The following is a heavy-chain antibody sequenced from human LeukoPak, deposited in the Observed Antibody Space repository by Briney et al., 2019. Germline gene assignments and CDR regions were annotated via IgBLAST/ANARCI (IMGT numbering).Heavy chain of an antibody. CDR1: GYTFTSYD. CDR2: MNPNSGNT. J-gene: IGHJ6*03. Sequence: ASVKVSCKASGYTFTSYDINWVRQGTGQGLEWMGWMNPNSGNTGYAQKFQGRVTMTRNTSISTAYMELSSLRSEDTAVYYCARGGRDYYYYYYMDVWGKGTTVTVSS. V-gene: IGHV1-8*01. CDR3: ARGGRDYYYYYYMDV.